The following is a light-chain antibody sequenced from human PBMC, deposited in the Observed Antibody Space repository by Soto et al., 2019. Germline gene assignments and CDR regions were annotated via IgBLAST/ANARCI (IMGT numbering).Light chain of an antibody. CDR1: QSVSSY. J-gene: IGKJ5*01. Sequence: EIVLTQSPATLSLSPGERATLSCRASQSVSSYLAWYQQKPGQAPRLLIYDASNRATGIPAKFSGSGSGTDFTLTISSLEPQDFAVYYCQQRNNWPPITFGQGTRLEIK. CDR2: DAS. CDR3: QQRNNWPPIT. V-gene: IGKV3-11*01.